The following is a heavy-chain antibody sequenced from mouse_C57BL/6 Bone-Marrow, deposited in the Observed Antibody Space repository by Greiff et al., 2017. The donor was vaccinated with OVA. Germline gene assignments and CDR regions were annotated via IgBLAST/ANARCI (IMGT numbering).Heavy chain of an antibody. CDR3: ARAYYSNYEGGFAMDY. Sequence: EVQLQQSGPELVKPGASVKIPCKASGYTFTDYNMDWVKQSHGKSLEWIGDINPNNGGTIYNQKFKGKATLTVDKSSSTAYMELRSLTSEDTAVYYCARAYYSNYEGGFAMDYWGQGTSVTVSS. D-gene: IGHD2-5*01. V-gene: IGHV1-18*01. CDR1: GYTFTDYN. CDR2: INPNNGGT. J-gene: IGHJ4*01.